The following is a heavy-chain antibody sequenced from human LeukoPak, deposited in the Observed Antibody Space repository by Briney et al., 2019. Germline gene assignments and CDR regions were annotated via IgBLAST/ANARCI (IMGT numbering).Heavy chain of an antibody. Sequence: ASVKVSCKSSVYTFTIYGISCVRQAPGQGLEWMEWISAYNGNTNYAQKRQGRVTMTTDTSTSTAYMELRSLRSDDTAVYYCARDHPYGGGDVGDYWGQGTLVPVSS. CDR3: ARDHPYGGGDVGDY. CDR2: ISAYNGNT. D-gene: IGHD4-23*01. CDR1: VYTFTIYG. V-gene: IGHV1-18*01. J-gene: IGHJ4*02.